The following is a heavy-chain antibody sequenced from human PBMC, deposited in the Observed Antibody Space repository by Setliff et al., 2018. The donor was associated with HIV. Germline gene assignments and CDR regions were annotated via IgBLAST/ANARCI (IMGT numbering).Heavy chain of an antibody. J-gene: IGHJ4*02. CDR2: ISGSGGST. CDR3: AKDYYDFVWGSSLAY. D-gene: IGHD3-16*01. V-gene: IGHV3-23*01. CDR1: GFTFSSYA. Sequence: ETLRLSCAASGFTFSSYAMSWVRQAPGKGLEWVSAISGSGGSTYYADSVKGRFTISRDNSKNTLYLQMNSLRAEDTAVYYCAKDYYDFVWGSSLAYWGQGTLVTVSS.